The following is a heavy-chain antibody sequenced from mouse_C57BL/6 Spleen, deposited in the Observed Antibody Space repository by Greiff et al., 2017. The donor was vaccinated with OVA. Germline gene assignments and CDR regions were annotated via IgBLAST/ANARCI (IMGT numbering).Heavy chain of an antibody. CDR1: GFTFSSYA. CDR2: ISSGGDYI. CDR3: TRDGGVYDGYYFFAY. D-gene: IGHD2-3*01. V-gene: IGHV5-9-1*02. J-gene: IGHJ3*01. Sequence: EVQVVASWEGLVKPGGSLKLSCAASGFTFSSYAMSWVRQTPEKRLEWVAYISSGGDYIYYADPVTGRFTISRDNARNTLYLQMSSLKSEDTAMYYCTRDGGVYDGYYFFAYWGQGTLVTVSA.